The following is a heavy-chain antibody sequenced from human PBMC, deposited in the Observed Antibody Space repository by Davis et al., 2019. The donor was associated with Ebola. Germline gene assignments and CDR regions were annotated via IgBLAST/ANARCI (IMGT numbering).Heavy chain of an antibody. CDR2: IKSKTDGGTA. V-gene: IGHV3-15*01. CDR3: TRTPAPGL. D-gene: IGHD6-13*01. Sequence: GESLKISCAASGFTSSNAWMSWVRQAPGKGLEWIGRIKSKTDGGTADYAAPVKTRFTISIVESKNTLYLQINSLKSDDTAVYYCTRTPAPGLWGQGTLVTVSS. CDR1: GFTSSNAW. J-gene: IGHJ4*02.